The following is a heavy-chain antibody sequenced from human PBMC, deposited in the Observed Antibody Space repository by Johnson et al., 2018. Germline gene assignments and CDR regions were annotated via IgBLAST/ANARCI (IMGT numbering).Heavy chain of an antibody. CDR2: ISYDGSNK. Sequence: QVQLVESGGGVVQPGRSLRLSCAASGLTFSSYGMHWVRQAPGKGLEWVAVISYDGSNKYYADSVKGRFTISRDNSKNTLYLQMNSLRAEDTAVYYCAKDRTKYYYYMDVWGQGTTVTVSS. D-gene: IGHD1/OR15-1a*01. V-gene: IGHV3-30*18. J-gene: IGHJ6*03. CDR1: GLTFSSYG. CDR3: AKDRTKYYYYMDV.